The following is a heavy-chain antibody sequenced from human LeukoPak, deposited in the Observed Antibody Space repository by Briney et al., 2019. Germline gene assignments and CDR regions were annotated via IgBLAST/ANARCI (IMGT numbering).Heavy chain of an antibody. D-gene: IGHD5-24*01. Sequence: SVKVSCKASGGTFSSYAISWVRQAPGQGLEWMGGIIPIFGTANYAQKFQGRVTMTRNTSINTAYMELNSLRSDDTAVYYCTRGRDVNNFNYWGQGTLVTVSS. CDR2: IIPIFGTA. J-gene: IGHJ4*02. CDR1: GGTFSSYA. CDR3: TRGRDVNNFNY. V-gene: IGHV1-69*05.